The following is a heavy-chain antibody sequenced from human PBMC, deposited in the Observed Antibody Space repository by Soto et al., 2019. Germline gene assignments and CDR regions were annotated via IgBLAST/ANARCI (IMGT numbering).Heavy chain of an antibody. CDR1: GFTFSSYW. CDR3: ARGWGLDP. Sequence: EVQLVESGGGLVQPGGSLRLSCAVSGFTFSSYWMTWVRQAPGKGLEWVANIKQDGSEKYYVDSVKGRFTISRDNAKNSLYLQMNSLRAEDTAVYYCARGWGLDPWGQGTLVTVSS. CDR2: IKQDGSEK. D-gene: IGHD1-26*01. J-gene: IGHJ5*02. V-gene: IGHV3-7*04.